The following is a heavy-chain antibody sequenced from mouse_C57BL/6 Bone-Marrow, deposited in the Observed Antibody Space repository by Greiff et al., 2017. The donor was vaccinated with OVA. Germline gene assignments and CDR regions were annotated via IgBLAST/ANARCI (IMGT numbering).Heavy chain of an antibody. J-gene: IGHJ3*01. V-gene: IGHV1-26*01. CDR3: ARRDYYGSPWFAY. CDR1: GYTFTDYY. D-gene: IGHD1-1*01. CDR2: INPNNGGT. Sequence: EVQLQQSGPELVKPGASVKISCKASGYTFTDYYMNWVKQSHGKSLEWIGDINPNNGGTSYNQKFKGKATLTVDKSSSTAYMELRSLTSEDSAVYYCARRDYYGSPWFAYWGQGTLVTVSA.